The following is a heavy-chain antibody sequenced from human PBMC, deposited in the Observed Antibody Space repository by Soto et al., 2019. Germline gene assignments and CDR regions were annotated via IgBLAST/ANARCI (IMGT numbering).Heavy chain of an antibody. V-gene: IGHV4-34*01. CDR3: AREKRITMIVVVTSNWFDP. J-gene: IGHJ5*02. Sequence: SETLSLTCAVYGGSFSGYYWSWIRQPPGKGLEWIGEINHSGSTNYNPSLKSRVTISVDTSKNQFSLKLSSVTAADTAAYYCAREKRITMIVVVTSNWFDPWAQRILVTVSS. CDR1: GGSFSGYY. CDR2: INHSGST. D-gene: IGHD3-22*01.